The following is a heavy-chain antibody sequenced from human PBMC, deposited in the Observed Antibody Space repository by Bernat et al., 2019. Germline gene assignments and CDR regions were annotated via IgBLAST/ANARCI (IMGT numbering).Heavy chain of an antibody. CDR1: AGSISSNNYF. J-gene: IGHJ4*02. CDR2: IYYSGST. Sequence: GPGLVKPSETLSLTCTVSAGSISSNNYFWGWIREPPGKGLEWIGSIYYSGSTYYNPSLKSRVTISVDTSKNQFSLKLSSVTAADTAVYYCASGTAAGRQYYFDYWGQGTLVTVSS. V-gene: IGHV4-39*01. CDR3: ASGTAAGRQYYFDY. D-gene: IGHD6-13*01.